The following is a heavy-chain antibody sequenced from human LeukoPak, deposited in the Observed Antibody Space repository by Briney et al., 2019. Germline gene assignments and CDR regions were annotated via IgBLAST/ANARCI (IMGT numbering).Heavy chain of an antibody. CDR1: GGSISSYY. V-gene: IGHV4-59*08. D-gene: IGHD3-3*01. CDR3: ARRAQDFWSGYFDY. Sequence: PSETLSLTCTVSGGSISSYYWSWIRQPPGKGLEWIGYIYYSGSTNYNPPLKSRVTISVDTSKNQFSLKLSSVTAADTAVYYCARRAQDFWSGYFDYWGQGTLVTVSS. J-gene: IGHJ4*02. CDR2: IYYSGST.